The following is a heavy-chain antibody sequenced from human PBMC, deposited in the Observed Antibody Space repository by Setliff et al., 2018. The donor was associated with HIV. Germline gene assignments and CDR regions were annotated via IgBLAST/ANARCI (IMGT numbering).Heavy chain of an antibody. CDR1: GDSISSESSF. J-gene: IGHJ5*02. Sequence: PSETLSLTCSASGDSISSESSFWSWVRQYPGKGLELIGYISHSGNTYYTPSLESRITLSVDTSKNQFSLKVNSVTAADTAVYYCARLEDQLGPGWFAPWGQGTLVTVSS. CDR3: ARLEDQLGPGWFAP. V-gene: IGHV4-31*03. D-gene: IGHD1-1*01. CDR2: ISHSGNT.